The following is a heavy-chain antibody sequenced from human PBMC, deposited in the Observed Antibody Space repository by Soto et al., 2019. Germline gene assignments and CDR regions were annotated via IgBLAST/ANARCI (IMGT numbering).Heavy chain of an antibody. Sequence: GGSLRLSCAASGFTFSSYAMSWVRQAPGKGLEWVSAISVSGGSTYYADSVKGRFTISRDNSKNTLYLQMNSLRAEDTAVYYCAKRFSQQWLVKGMDVWGQGTTVTVSS. V-gene: IGHV3-23*01. CDR1: GFTFSSYA. J-gene: IGHJ6*02. D-gene: IGHD6-19*01. CDR2: ISVSGGST. CDR3: AKRFSQQWLVKGMDV.